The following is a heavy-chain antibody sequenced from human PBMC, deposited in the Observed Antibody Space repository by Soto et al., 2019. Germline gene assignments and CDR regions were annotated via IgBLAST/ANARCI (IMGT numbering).Heavy chain of an antibody. CDR3: ARTLSDF. V-gene: IGHV1-8*01. J-gene: IGHJ4*02. Sequence: GASMKVSCKASGYTFTNYEINWVRQATGQGLEWMGWMSPNSGNTGYAQKFQGRVTMTRNTSISTAYMELSSLRSEDTAVYYCARTLSDFWGQGTLVTVSS. CDR1: GYTFTNYE. CDR2: MSPNSGNT.